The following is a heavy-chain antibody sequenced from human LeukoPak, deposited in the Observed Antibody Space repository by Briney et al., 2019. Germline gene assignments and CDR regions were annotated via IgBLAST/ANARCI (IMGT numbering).Heavy chain of an antibody. CDR2: IYTSGST. CDR3: ARGRAAVTDQTYYYYYIDV. D-gene: IGHD4-11*01. Sequence: PSQTLSLTCTVSGGSISSGSYYWSWIRPPAGKGLEWIGRIYTSGSTNYNPCLKSRVTISVDTSKNQFSLQLSSVTAADTAVYYCARGRAAVTDQTYYYYYIDVWGKGTTVIVSS. V-gene: IGHV4-61*02. J-gene: IGHJ6*03. CDR1: GGSISSGSYY.